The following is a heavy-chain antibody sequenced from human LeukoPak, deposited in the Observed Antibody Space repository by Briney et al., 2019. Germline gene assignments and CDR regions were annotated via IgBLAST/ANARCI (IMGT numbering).Heavy chain of an antibody. J-gene: IGHJ4*02. CDR3: ARESRGAHDY. Sequence: SETLSLTCAVSGYSISSGYYWGWIRQPPGKGLEWIGSIYHSGSTYYNPSLKSRVTISVDTSKNQFSLKLSSVTAADTAVYYCARESRGAHDYWGQGTLVTVSS. CDR1: GYSISSGYY. CDR2: IYHSGST. V-gene: IGHV4-38-2*02. D-gene: IGHD4/OR15-4a*01.